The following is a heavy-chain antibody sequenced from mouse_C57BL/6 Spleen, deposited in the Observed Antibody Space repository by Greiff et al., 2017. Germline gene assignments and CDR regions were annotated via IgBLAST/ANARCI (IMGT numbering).Heavy chain of an antibody. CDR1: GYTFTEYT. CDR3: ARHEDRYYSNYVDYAMDY. D-gene: IGHD2-5*01. V-gene: IGHV1-62-2*01. CDR2: FYPGSGSI. J-gene: IGHJ4*01. Sequence: QVQLQQSGAELVKPGASVKLSCKASGYTFTEYTIHWVKQRSGQGLEWIGWFYPGSGSIKYNEKFKDKATLTADKSSSTVYMELSRLTSEDSAVYVCARHEDRYYSNYVDYAMDYWGQGTSVTVSS.